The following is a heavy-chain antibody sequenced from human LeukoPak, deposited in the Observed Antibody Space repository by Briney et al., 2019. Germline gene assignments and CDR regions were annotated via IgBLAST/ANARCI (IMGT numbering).Heavy chain of an antibody. D-gene: IGHD5-18*01. CDR2: TGVYNDNT. Sequence: ASVKVSCKASGYMFASYGISWVRQAPGQGLEWRGWTGVYNDNTNLAPKFQGRVTMTTDISTTTAVMELRSLRSDDTAVYYCARDLFEYTYGLPFDYWGQGTLVTVSS. CDR3: ARDLFEYTYGLPFDY. CDR1: GYMFASYG. V-gene: IGHV1-18*01. J-gene: IGHJ4*02.